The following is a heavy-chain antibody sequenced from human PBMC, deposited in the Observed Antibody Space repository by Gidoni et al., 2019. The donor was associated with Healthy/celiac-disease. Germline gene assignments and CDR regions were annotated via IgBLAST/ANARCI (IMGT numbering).Heavy chain of an antibody. CDR3: ARERAHDYLYFDY. D-gene: IGHD4-17*01. V-gene: IGHV3-30-3*01. Sequence: QVQLVESGGGVVQPGRSLSLSCAASGFPFRSYALHWVRQAPGKGLEWVAVISYDGSNKYYADSVKGRFTISRDNSKNTLYLQMNSLRAEDTAVYYCARERAHDYLYFDYWGQGTLVTVSS. CDR1: GFPFRSYA. CDR2: ISYDGSNK. J-gene: IGHJ4*02.